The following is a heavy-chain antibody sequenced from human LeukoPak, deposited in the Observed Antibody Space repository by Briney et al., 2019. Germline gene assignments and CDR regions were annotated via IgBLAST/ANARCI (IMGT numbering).Heavy chain of an antibody. Sequence: ASVKVSCKASGYSFADYYMHWVRQAPGQGLEWMGWIKSNSGGTRSAQKFQGRVTMTSDTSISTAYMELSRLRSDNTAVYYCARGGGTYYDILTGYRPFYYYMDVWGKGTTVTISS. V-gene: IGHV1-2*02. CDR1: GYSFADYY. D-gene: IGHD3-9*01. CDR2: IKSNSGGT. CDR3: ARGGGTYYDILTGYRPFYYYMDV. J-gene: IGHJ6*03.